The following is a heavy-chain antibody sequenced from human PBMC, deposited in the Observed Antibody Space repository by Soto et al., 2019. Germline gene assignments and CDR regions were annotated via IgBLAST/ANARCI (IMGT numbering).Heavy chain of an antibody. CDR1: GFTFSSYG. CDR3: AKIRYSSSSALG. V-gene: IGHV3-30*18. D-gene: IGHD6-6*01. Sequence: HPGGSLRLSCAASGFTFSSYGMHWVRQAPGKGLEWVAVISYDGSNKYYADSVKGRFTISRDNSKNTLYLQMNSLRAEDTAVYYCAKIRYSSSSALGWGQGTLVTVSS. J-gene: IGHJ4*02. CDR2: ISYDGSNK.